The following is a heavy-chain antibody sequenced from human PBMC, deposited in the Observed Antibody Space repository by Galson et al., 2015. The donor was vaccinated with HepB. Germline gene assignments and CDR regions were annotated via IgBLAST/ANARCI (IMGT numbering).Heavy chain of an antibody. Sequence: SVKVSCKASGGTFSSYAISWVRQAPGQGLEWMGGIIPIFGTANYAQKFQGRVTMTEDTSTDTAYMELSSLRSEDTAVYYCATDPHGYYYGSGSYELGFDPWGQGTLVTVSS. CDR3: ATDPHGYYYGSGSYELGFDP. D-gene: IGHD3-10*01. CDR2: IIPIFGTA. V-gene: IGHV1-69*06. J-gene: IGHJ5*02. CDR1: GGTFSSYA.